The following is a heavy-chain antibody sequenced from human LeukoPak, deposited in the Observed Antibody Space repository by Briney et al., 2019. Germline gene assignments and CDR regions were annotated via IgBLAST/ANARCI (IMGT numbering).Heavy chain of an antibody. J-gene: IGHJ4*02. CDR3: ARDSTRTYYYDSSGYYGYFDY. CDR2: ISTSSIYI. CDR1: GFTFSSYS. Sequence: GGSLRLSCAASGFTFSSYSMNWVRQAPGKGLEWVSSISTSSIYIYYTDSVKGRFTISRDNAKNSLYLQMNSLRSEDTAVYYCARDSTRTYYYDSSGYYGYFDYWGQGTLVTVSS. D-gene: IGHD3-22*01. V-gene: IGHV3-21*01.